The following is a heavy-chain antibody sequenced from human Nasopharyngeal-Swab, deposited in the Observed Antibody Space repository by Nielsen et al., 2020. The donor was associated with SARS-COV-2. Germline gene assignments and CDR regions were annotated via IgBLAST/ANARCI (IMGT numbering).Heavy chain of an antibody. CDR1: GYTFTSYA. J-gene: IGHJ4*02. V-gene: IGHV1-18*01. CDR3: ARLWFGEPYFDY. CDR2: ISAYNGNT. D-gene: IGHD3-10*01. Sequence: ASVKVSCKASGYTFTSYAMNWVRQAPGQGLEWMGWISAYNGNTNYAQKLQGRVTMTTDTSTSTAYMELRSLRSDDTAVYYCARLWFGEPYFDYWGQGTLVTVSS.